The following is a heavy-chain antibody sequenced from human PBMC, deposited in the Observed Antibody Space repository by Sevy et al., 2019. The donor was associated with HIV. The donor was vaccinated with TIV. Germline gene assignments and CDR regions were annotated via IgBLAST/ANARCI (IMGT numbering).Heavy chain of an antibody. V-gene: IGHV3-11*01. CDR2: ISSSGNSI. CDR1: GFTFSDYY. Sequence: GGSLRLSCAASGFTFSDYYMSWVRQAPGKGLEWVSYISSSGNSIYYADSVKGRFTVSRDNAKNSLYLQMNSLRGEDTAVYHCARAGGDWDIDYWGQGTLVTVSS. J-gene: IGHJ4*02. D-gene: IGHD2-21*02. CDR3: ARAGGDWDIDY.